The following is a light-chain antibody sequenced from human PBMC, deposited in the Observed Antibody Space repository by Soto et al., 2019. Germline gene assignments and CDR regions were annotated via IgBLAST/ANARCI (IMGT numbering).Light chain of an antibody. CDR2: DAS. Sequence: EIVLTQSPATLSLSPGERATLSCRASQSVSSYLAWYQQKPGQAPRLLIYDASNRATGIPARFSGSGSGTAFTLTISGLEPEDFAVYYCQQRSNWPPEVTFGGGTKVEIK. CDR3: QQRSNWPPEVT. J-gene: IGKJ4*01. V-gene: IGKV3-11*01. CDR1: QSVSSY.